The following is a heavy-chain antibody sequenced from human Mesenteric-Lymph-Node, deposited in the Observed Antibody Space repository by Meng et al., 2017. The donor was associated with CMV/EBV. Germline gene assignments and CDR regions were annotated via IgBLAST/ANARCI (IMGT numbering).Heavy chain of an antibody. CDR2: IYYTGST. J-gene: IGHJ4*02. V-gene: IGHV4-61*01. CDR3: ARGGRRRGYLDS. D-gene: IGHD1-1*01. Sequence: SETLSLTCTVSSGSLSSDNHYWSWIRQPPGRGLEWIGYIYYTGSTDYNPSLKSRVTISLDMSKNQFFLDLRSATAADTAVYSCARGGRRRGYLDSWGQGMLVTVSS. CDR1: SGSLSSDNHY.